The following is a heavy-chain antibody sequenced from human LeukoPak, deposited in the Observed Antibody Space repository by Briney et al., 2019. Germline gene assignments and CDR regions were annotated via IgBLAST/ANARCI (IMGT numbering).Heavy chain of an antibody. D-gene: IGHD5-24*01. Sequence: SVKVSCKASGGTFSSYAISWVRQAPGQGLEWMGRIIPIFGTANYAQKFKGRVTTTTDESTSAAYMELSSLRSEDTAVYYCARESWLQLKGYFDYWGQGTLVTVS. V-gene: IGHV1-69*05. CDR3: ARESWLQLKGYFDY. CDR1: GGTFSSYA. CDR2: IIPIFGTA. J-gene: IGHJ4*02.